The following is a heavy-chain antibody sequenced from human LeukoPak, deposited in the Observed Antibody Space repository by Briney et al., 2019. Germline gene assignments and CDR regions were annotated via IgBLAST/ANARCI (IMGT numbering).Heavy chain of an antibody. CDR2: IWYDGSNK. D-gene: IGHD1-26*01. CDR1: GFTFSSYG. Sequence: GGSLRLSCAASGFTFSSYGMHWVRQAPGKGLEWVAVIWYDGSNKYYADSVKGRFTISRDNSKNTLYLQMNSLRAEDTAVYYCARDYRLSWELPDYWGQGTLVTVSS. J-gene: IGHJ4*02. V-gene: IGHV3-33*01. CDR3: ARDYRLSWELPDY.